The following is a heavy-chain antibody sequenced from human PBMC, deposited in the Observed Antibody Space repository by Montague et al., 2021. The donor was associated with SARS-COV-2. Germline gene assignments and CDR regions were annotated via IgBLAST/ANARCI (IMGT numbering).Heavy chain of an antibody. D-gene: IGHD6-13*01. CDR1: GLTVSSNY. V-gene: IGHV3-53*01. Sequence: SLRLSCAASGLTVSSNYMSWVRQAPGKGLEWVSVIYSGGSTYYADSVKGRFTISRDNSKNTLYLQMNSLRAEDTAVYYCARDLGLGSSWYTFDYWGQGTLVTVSS. J-gene: IGHJ4*02. CDR2: IYSGGST. CDR3: ARDLGLGSSWYTFDY.